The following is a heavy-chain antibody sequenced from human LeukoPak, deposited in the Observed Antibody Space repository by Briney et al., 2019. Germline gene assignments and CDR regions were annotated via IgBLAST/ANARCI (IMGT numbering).Heavy chain of an antibody. V-gene: IGHV3-66*02. J-gene: IGHJ4*02. D-gene: IGHD2-8*01. Sequence: PGGSLRLSCVASGFTVNVYMSWVRQAPGKGLEWVAVLYSTGSTFYADSVKGRFTISRDDSQNTLYLQMDSPTPDDTAVYYCARHLRVYAFDYWGQGTPVTVAS. CDR2: LYSTGST. CDR1: GFTVNVY. CDR3: ARHLRVYAFDY.